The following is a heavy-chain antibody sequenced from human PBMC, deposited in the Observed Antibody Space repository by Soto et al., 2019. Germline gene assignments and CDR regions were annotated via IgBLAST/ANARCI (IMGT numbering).Heavy chain of an antibody. Sequence: QVQLQQWGAGLLKPSETLSLTCAVYGGSFSDYSWSWIRQPPGKGLEWIGEINHSGSTNYNPSLKSRVTMSVDASKNQFSLKLSSVTAADTAVYYCARFWNWYFDLWGRGTLVPVSS. CDR3: ARFWNWYFDL. D-gene: IGHD1-1*01. CDR2: INHSGST. V-gene: IGHV4-34*01. CDR1: GGSFSDYS. J-gene: IGHJ2*01.